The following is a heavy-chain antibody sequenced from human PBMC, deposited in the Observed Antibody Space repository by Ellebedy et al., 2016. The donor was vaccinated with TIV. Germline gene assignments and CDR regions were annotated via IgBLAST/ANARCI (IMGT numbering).Heavy chain of an antibody. CDR2: INHSGST. J-gene: IGHJ4*02. CDR3: ARGDGDY. D-gene: IGHD5-24*01. CDR1: GGSFSGYY. V-gene: IGHV4-34*01. Sequence: SETLSLXCAVYGGSFSGYYWSWIRQPPGKGLEWIGEINHSGSTNYNPSLKSRVTISVDTSKNQFSLKLSSVTAADTAVYYCARGDGDYWGQGTLVTVSS.